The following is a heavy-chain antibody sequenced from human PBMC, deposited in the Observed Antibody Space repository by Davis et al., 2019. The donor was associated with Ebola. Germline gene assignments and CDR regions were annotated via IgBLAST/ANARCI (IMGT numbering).Heavy chain of an antibody. CDR3: ARQGWSGYSLRHWLDP. J-gene: IGHJ5*02. V-gene: IGHV4-59*08. CDR2: IYYSGST. Sequence: SETLSLTCTVSGGSISNYYWSWIRQPPGKGLELIGYIYYSGSTNYSPSLRSRVTISVDTSRSKFSLKLRSVTAADTAVYYCARQGWSGYSLRHWLDPWGRGTLVTVSS. CDR1: GGSISNYY. D-gene: IGHD3-3*01.